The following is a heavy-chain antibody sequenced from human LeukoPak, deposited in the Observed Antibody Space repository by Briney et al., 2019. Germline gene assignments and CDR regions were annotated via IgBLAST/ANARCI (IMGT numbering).Heavy chain of an antibody. CDR1: GYTFTDFY. J-gene: IGHJ4*02. Sequence: GASVKVSCKASGYTFTDFYLHWVRQAPGQGLEWMGWINPNSGGTTYAQKFQGRVTMTRDTSISTAYMEFNSLRSDDTAVYYCTREDYWGQGTLVTVSS. V-gene: IGHV1-2*02. CDR3: TREDY. CDR2: INPNSGGT.